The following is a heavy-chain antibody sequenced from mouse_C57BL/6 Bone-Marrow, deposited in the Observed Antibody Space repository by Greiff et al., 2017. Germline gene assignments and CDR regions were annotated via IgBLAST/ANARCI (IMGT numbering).Heavy chain of an antibody. CDR3: ARGTVGATRGDY. J-gene: IGHJ2*01. Sequence: DVQLQESGAELVKPGASVKLSCTASGFNIKDYYMHWVKQRTEQGLEWIGRIDPGDGETKYAPKFQGKATITADTSSNTAYLQRSSLTSEDTAVSDGARGTVGATRGDYWGQGTTLTVSS. V-gene: IGHV14-2*01. CDR2: IDPGDGET. D-gene: IGHD1-1*01. CDR1: GFNIKDYY.